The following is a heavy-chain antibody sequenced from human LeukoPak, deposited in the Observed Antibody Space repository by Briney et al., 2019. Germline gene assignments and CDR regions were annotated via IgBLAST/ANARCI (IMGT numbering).Heavy chain of an antibody. J-gene: IGHJ4*02. CDR1: GFTFSSYG. Sequence: GGSLRLSCAASGFTFSSYGMHWVRQAPGKGLEWVAVIWYDGSNKYYADSMKGRFTISRDNSKNTLYLQMNSLRAEDTAVYYCARVFRLRGQTSPLDYWGQGTLVTVSS. V-gene: IGHV3-33*01. CDR2: IWYDGSNK. D-gene: IGHD4-17*01. CDR3: ARVFRLRGQTSPLDY.